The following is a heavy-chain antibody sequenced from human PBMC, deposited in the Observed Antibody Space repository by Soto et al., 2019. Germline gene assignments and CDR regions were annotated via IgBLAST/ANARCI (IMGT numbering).Heavy chain of an antibody. V-gene: IGHV3-74*01. Sequence: EVQLVESGGGLVQPGGSLRLSCVASGFTSSSYWMHWVRQAPGKGLVWVSRLDGDGSSWDNADSVKGRFTISRDNPKNTLYLQMNSLSAEDTAVYYCARGGDGYNIHALDIWGQGTMVTVSS. D-gene: IGHD3-16*01. J-gene: IGHJ3*02. CDR2: LDGDGSSW. CDR1: GFTSSSYW. CDR3: ARGGDGYNIHALDI.